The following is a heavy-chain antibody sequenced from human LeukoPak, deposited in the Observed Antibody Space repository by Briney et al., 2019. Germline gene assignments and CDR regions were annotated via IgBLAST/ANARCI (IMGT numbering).Heavy chain of an antibody. Sequence: GGSLRLSCKASGFNFIAYAMTWVRQAPGKGLEWVSAISGSGSSTYYADSVEGRFTISRDNSKNTMYLQMNSLRAEDTAIYYCAKDQDDFCSAYQNYYLDYWGQGILVTVSS. CDR1: GFNFIAYA. CDR3: AKDQDDFCSAYQNYYLDY. V-gene: IGHV3-23*01. CDR2: ISGSGSST. D-gene: IGHD3-3*01. J-gene: IGHJ4*02.